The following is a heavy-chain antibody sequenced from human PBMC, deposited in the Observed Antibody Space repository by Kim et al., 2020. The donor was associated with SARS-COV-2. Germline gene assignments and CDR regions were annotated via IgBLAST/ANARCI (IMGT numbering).Heavy chain of an antibody. Sequence: YYADSGQGRFTISRDNSKNTLYLQMNSLRAEDTAVYYCAKSKGGDCPDYWGQGTLVIVSS. D-gene: IGHD2-21*01. V-gene: IGHV3-23*01. J-gene: IGHJ4*02. CDR3: AKSKGGDCPDY.